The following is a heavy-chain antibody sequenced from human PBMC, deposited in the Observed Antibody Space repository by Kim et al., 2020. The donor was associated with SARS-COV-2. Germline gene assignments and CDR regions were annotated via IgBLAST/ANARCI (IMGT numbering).Heavy chain of an antibody. V-gene: IGHV3-21*01. Sequence: GGSLRLSCAASGFTFSSYTMNWVRQAPGKGLEWVSSISSSGGCTYYADSVKGRFTISRDNAKNTLYLQMNSLRAEDTAVYYCARNKYYDILTGYSVLNYYCYGMVVGGQGTTVTVPS. D-gene: IGHD3-9*01. CDR3: ARNKYYDILTGYSVLNYYCYGMVV. CDR2: ISSSGGCT. CDR1: GFTFSSYT. J-gene: IGHJ6*02.